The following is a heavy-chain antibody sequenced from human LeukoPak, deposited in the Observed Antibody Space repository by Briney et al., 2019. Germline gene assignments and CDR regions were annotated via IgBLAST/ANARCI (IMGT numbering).Heavy chain of an antibody. CDR3: ARDSSARVITGTKNRAFDI. Sequence: GGSLRLSCAASGFTSSSYWMHWVRQAPGKGLVWVSRINTDGSSTSYADSVKGRFTISRDNAKNTLYLQMNSLRAEDTAVYYCARDSSARVITGTKNRAFDIWGQGTMVTVSS. J-gene: IGHJ3*02. CDR1: GFTSSSYW. CDR2: INTDGSST. V-gene: IGHV3-74*01. D-gene: IGHD1-7*01.